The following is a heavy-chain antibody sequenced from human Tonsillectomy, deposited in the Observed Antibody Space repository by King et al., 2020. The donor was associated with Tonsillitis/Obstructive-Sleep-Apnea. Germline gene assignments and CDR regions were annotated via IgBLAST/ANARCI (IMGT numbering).Heavy chain of an antibody. Sequence: LTLKESGPVLVKPTETLTLTCTVSGFSLSNARMGVSWIRQPPGKALEWLAHIFSNDEKSYSTSLKSRLTISKDTPKSQVVLIMTNMDPVDTATYYCARITTDYGDYVFDYWGQGTLVTVSS. CDR3: ARITTDYGDYVFDY. CDR2: IFSNDEK. J-gene: IGHJ4*02. V-gene: IGHV2-26*01. CDR1: GFSLSNARMG. D-gene: IGHD4-17*01.